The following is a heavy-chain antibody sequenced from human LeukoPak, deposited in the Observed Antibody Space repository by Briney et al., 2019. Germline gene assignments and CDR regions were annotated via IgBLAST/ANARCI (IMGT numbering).Heavy chain of an antibody. CDR2: IYPGDSDT. J-gene: IGHJ4*02. Sequence: GESLKISCKGSGYSLTSYWIGWVRQMPGKGLEWMGIIYPGDSDTRYSPSFQGQVTISADKSISTAYLQWSSLKASDTAMYYCARHPHDYGDYSVGAEYYFDYWGQGTLVTVSS. CDR3: ARHPHDYGDYSVGAEYYFDY. V-gene: IGHV5-51*01. D-gene: IGHD4-17*01. CDR1: GYSLTSYW.